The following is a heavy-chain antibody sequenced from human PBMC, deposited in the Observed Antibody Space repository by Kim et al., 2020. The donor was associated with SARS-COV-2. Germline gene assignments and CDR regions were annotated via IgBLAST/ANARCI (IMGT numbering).Heavy chain of an antibody. J-gene: IGHJ6*02. D-gene: IGHD4-17*01. CDR3: ARAMTAVSTAYFYHGMDV. Sequence: VKGRLTISRENSNNTLYLQMNSLRPEDTAVYYCARAMTAVSTAYFYHGMDVWGQGTTVTVSS. V-gene: IGHV3-7*04.